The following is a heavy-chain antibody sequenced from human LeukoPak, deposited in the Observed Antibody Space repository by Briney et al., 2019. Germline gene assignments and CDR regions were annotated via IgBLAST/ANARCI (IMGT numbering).Heavy chain of an antibody. CDR3: ARVHSGSWSFDY. CDR2: IYSGGST. Sequence: GGSLRLSCAASGFTVSSNYMSWVRQAPGKGLEWVSVIYSGGSTYYADSVKGRFTISRDNSKNTLYLQMNSLRAEDTAVYYCARVHSGSWSFDYWGRGTLVTVSS. V-gene: IGHV3-53*01. J-gene: IGHJ4*02. D-gene: IGHD6-13*01. CDR1: GFTVSSNY.